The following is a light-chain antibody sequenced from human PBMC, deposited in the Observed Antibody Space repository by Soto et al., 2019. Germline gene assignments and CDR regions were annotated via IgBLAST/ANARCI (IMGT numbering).Light chain of an antibody. Sequence: DIPMTQSPSTLSASVGDRVTITCRASQSISSRLAWYQQKPGKAPKVLIYDASSLESGVPSRFSGSGSGTEFTLTISSLQPDDFATYYCQQYNSYSYTFGQGTKLEIK. J-gene: IGKJ2*01. V-gene: IGKV1-5*01. CDR1: QSISSR. CDR2: DAS. CDR3: QQYNSYSYT.